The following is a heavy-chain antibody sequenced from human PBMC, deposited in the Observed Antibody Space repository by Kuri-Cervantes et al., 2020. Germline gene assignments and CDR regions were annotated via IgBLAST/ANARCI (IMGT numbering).Heavy chain of an antibody. Sequence: LSLTCAASGFTFSSYAMSWVRQAPGKGLEWVAVIYYDGKNKYYADSVKGRFTISRDNAKNSLYLQMNSLRAEDTAVYYCAPGRWFMELGPYYWGQGTLVTVSS. CDR1: GFTFSSYA. V-gene: IGHV3-33*03. D-gene: IGHD2-15*01. J-gene: IGHJ4*02. CDR3: APGRWFMELGPYY. CDR2: IYYDGKNK.